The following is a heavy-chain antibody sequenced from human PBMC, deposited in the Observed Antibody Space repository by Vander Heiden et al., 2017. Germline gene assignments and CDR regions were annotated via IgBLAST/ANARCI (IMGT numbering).Heavy chain of an antibody. CDR1: GGPMGNYY. CDR3: VGNYYDSRGYYFIDS. D-gene: IGHD3-22*01. CDR2: IYTGGST. Sequence: QVQLQESGPGLVRPSETLSLTCAVSGGPMGNYYCTWLRQPAGKALEWLGRIYTGGSTNYNPSLKSRVTMSVATSKNQFSLKLTSVTAADTAVYYCVGNYYDSRGYYFIDSWGQGTLVTVS. J-gene: IGHJ4*02. V-gene: IGHV4-4*07.